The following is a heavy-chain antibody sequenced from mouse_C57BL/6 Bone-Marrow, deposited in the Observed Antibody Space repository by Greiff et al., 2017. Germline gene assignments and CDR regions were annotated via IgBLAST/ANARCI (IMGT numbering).Heavy chain of an antibody. J-gene: IGHJ4*01. CDR3: ARGANWGIDYDAMDY. CDR1: GYTFTDYN. Sequence: EVQLQQSGPELVKPGASVKMSCKASGYTFTDYNMTWVKQSHGQSLEWIGYINPNNGGTSYNQKFKGKATLTVNKSSSTAYMELRSLTSEESAVYYGARGANWGIDYDAMDYWGQGTAVTVSS. D-gene: IGHD4-1*01. CDR2: INPNNGGT. V-gene: IGHV1-22*01.